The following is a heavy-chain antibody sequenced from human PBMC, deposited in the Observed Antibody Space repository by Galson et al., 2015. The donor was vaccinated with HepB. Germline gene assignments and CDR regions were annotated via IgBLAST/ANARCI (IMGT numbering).Heavy chain of an antibody. CDR3: AREQWLVRGGFDY. J-gene: IGHJ4*02. CDR2: ISYDGSNK. CDR1: GFTFSSYA. V-gene: IGHV3-30-3*01. D-gene: IGHD6-19*01. Sequence: LRLSCAASGFTFSSYAMHWVRQAPGKGLEWVAVISYDGSNKYYADSVKGRFTISRDNSKNTLYLQMNSLRAEDTAVYYCAREQWLVRGGFDYWGQGTLVTVSS.